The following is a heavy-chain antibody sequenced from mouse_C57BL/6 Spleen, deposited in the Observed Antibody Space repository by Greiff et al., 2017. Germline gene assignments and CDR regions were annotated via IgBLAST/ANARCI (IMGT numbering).Heavy chain of an antibody. CDR2: IRNKANGYTT. D-gene: IGHD1-1*01. J-gene: IGHJ4*01. Sequence: EVQVVESGGGLVQPGGSLSLSCAASGFTFTDYYMSWVRQPPGKALEWLGFIRNKANGYTTEYSASVKGRFTISRDNSQSILYLQMNALRAEDSATNYCARYYYGTDYAMDYWGQGTSVTVSS. V-gene: IGHV7-3*01. CDR3: ARYYYGTDYAMDY. CDR1: GFTFTDYY.